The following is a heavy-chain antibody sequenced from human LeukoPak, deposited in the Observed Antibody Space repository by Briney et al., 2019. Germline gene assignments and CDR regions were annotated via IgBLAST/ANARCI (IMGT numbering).Heavy chain of an antibody. D-gene: IGHD3-22*01. CDR2: ISGSGGST. CDR1: GFTFSSYA. J-gene: IGHJ4*02. V-gene: IGHV3-23*01. CDR3: ARGKAYYYDSSGFDY. Sequence: GGSLRLSCAASGFTFSSYAMSWVRQAPGKGLEWVSAISGSGGSTYYADSVKGRFTISRDNSKNTLYLQMNSLRAEDTAVYYCARGKAYYYDSSGFDYWGQGTLVTVSS.